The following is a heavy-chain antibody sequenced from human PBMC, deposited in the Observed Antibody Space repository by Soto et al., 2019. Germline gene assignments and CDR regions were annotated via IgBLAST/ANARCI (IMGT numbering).Heavy chain of an antibody. V-gene: IGHV1-2*02. D-gene: IGHD6-13*01. CDR1: GYTFTGYY. Sequence: QVQLEQSGAEVKKPGASVKVSCKASGYTFTGYYIHWVRQAPGQGLEWMGWINTFTGGTNSAQKFQARVTVTRDTYTSTAHMELNSLTSDDTAVYYCARDFSSTWPTFDSWGQGTLVTVSS. CDR3: ARDFSSTWPTFDS. J-gene: IGHJ4*02. CDR2: INTFTGGT.